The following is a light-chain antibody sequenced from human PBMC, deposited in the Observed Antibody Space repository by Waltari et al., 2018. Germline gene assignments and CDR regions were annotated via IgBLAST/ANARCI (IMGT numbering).Light chain of an antibody. CDR2: GNS. Sequence: QSVLTQPPSVSGAPGQRVTISCTGSSSNIGAGYDVHWYQQLPGPVPKLLIYGNSNRPSGVPDRFSGSKSGTSASLAITGLQAEDEADYYCQSYDSSLSGSRVFGGGTKLTVL. CDR1: SSNIGAGYD. V-gene: IGLV1-40*01. J-gene: IGLJ2*01. CDR3: QSYDSSLSGSRV.